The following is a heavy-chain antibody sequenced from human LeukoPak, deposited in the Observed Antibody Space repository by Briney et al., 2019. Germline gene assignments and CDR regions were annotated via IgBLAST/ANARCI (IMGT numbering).Heavy chain of an antibody. CDR3: ARVLFSSSANWFDP. CDR1: GYTSTSYG. V-gene: IGHV1-18*01. D-gene: IGHD6-6*01. J-gene: IGHJ5*02. CDR2: ISPYNGDT. Sequence: ASVKVSCKASGYTSTSYGICWVRQAPGQGLEWMGWISPYNGDTNYAQKIQGSVTMTTDTSTSTAYMELRSLRSDDTAVYYCARVLFSSSANWFDPWGQGTLVTVSS.